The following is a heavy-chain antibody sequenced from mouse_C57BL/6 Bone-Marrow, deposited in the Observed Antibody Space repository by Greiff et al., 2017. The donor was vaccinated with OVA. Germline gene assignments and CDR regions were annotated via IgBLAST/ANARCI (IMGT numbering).Heavy chain of an antibody. CDR2: IDPSDSYT. J-gene: IGHJ1*03. V-gene: IGHV1-59*01. CDR1: GYTFTSYW. D-gene: IGHD1-1*01. CDR3: APLITTAPDV. Sequence: QVQLQQSGPELVRPGTSVKLSCKASGYTFTSYWMHWVKQRPGQGLEWIGVIDPSDSYTNYNQKFKGKATLTVDTSSSTAYMQLSSLTSEDSAVYYCAPLITTAPDVWGTGTTVTVSS.